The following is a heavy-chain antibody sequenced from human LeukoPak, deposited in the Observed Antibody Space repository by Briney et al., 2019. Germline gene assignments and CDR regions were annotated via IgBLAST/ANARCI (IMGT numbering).Heavy chain of an antibody. CDR1: GGSFSGYY. CDR2: INHSGST. CDR3: ARCAGYRAAAGTRVDFGY. D-gene: IGHD6-13*01. J-gene: IGHJ4*02. Sequence: PSETLSLTCAVYGGSFSGYYWSWIRQPPGKGLEWIGEINHSGSTNYNPSLKSRVTISVDTSKNQFSLKLSSVTAADTAVYYCARCAGYRAAAGTRVDFGYWGQGTLVTVSS. V-gene: IGHV4-34*01.